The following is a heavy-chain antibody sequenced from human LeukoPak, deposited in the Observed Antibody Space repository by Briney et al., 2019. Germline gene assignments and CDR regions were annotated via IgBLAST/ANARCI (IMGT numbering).Heavy chain of an antibody. J-gene: IGHJ4*02. CDR3: ARASLGIQLWLWGYFDY. V-gene: IGHV1-2*02. CDR2: INPNSGGT. CDR1: GYTFTGYY. Sequence: ASVKVSCKASGYTFTGYYMHWVRQAPGQGLEWMGWINPNSGGTNYAQKFQGRVTMTRDTSISTAYMELSRLRSDDTAVYYCARASLGIQLWLWGYFDYWGQGTLVTVSS. D-gene: IGHD5-18*01.